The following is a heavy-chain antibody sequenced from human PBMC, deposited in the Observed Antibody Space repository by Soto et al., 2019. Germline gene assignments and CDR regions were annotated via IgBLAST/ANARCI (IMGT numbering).Heavy chain of an antibody. J-gene: IGHJ5*02. D-gene: IGHD1-1*01. CDR1: GLTFSTFA. CDR2: ISGNGGAT. Sequence: PGGSLRLSCTASGLTFSTFAMSWVRQSPGKGLEWVSTISGNGGATFYADSVKGRFTISRDNSKKTLYLQMNGLRAEDTAVYYCAPRLTRWVIVKLSTWFEPWGQGTLVRVTS. CDR3: APRLTRWVIVKLSTWFEP. V-gene: IGHV3-23*01.